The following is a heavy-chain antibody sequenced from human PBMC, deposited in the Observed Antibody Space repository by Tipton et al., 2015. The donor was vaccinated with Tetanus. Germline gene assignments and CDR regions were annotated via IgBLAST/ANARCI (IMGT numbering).Heavy chain of an antibody. CDR2: IYYSGST. CDR1: GGSISSYY. V-gene: IGHV4-59*12. Sequence: TLSLTCTVSGGSISSYYWSWIRQPPGKGLEWIGYIYYSGSTYYNPPLKSRVTISVDTSKNQFSLKLSSVTAADTAVYYCARWSDRDAFDIWGQGTMVTVSS. D-gene: IGHD3-3*01. CDR3: ARWSDRDAFDI. J-gene: IGHJ3*02.